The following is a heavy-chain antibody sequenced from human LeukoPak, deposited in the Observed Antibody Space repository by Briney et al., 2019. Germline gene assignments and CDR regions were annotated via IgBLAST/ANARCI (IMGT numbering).Heavy chain of an antibody. Sequence: ASVKVSCKASGYTFTGYYMHWVRQAPGQGLEWMGWINPNSGGTNYAQKFQGRVTMTEDTSTDTAYMELSSLRSEDTAVYYCATGSSGWYEGFDYWGQGTLVTVSS. V-gene: IGHV1-2*02. D-gene: IGHD6-19*01. CDR2: INPNSGGT. CDR1: GYTFTGYY. J-gene: IGHJ4*02. CDR3: ATGSSGWYEGFDY.